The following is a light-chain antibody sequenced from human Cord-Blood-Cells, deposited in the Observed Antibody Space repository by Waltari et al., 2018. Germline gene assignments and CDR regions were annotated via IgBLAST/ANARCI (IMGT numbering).Light chain of an antibody. CDR3: SSYTSSSTWV. Sequence: QAAPIHTAPCSGAAAHPRTLTCPPPSSDARGFTYVPWYQQHPGKAPKLIIYDVSNRPSGVSNRFSGSKSGNTASLTISGLQAEDEADYYCSSYTSSSTWVFGGGTKLTVL. J-gene: IGLJ3*02. V-gene: IGLV2-14*01. CDR2: DVS. CDR1: SSDARGFTY.